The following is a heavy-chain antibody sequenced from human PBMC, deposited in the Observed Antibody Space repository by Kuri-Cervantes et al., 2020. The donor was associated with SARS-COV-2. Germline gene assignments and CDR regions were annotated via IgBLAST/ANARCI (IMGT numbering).Heavy chain of an antibody. CDR3: AKVVSYGYYYYMDV. V-gene: IGHV3-20*04. CDR1: GFTFDDYG. J-gene: IGHJ6*03. CDR2: INWNGGST. Sequence: GGSLRLSCAASGFTFDDYGMSWVRQAPGKGLEWVSGINWNGGSTGYADSVKGRFTISRDNAKNSLYLQMNSLRAEDTALYYCAKVVSYGYYYYMDVWGKGTTVTVSS. D-gene: IGHD1-26*01.